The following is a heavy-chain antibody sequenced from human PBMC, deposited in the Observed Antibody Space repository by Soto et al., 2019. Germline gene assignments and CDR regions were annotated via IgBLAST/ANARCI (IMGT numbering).Heavy chain of an antibody. V-gene: IGHV3-30-3*01. CDR3: ARSFPVLRFLEWSYFDY. CDR2: ISYDGSNK. CDR1: GFTFSSYA. D-gene: IGHD3-3*01. Sequence: GGSLRLSCAASGFTFSSYAMHWVRQAPGKGLEWVAVISYDGSNKYYADFVKGRFTISRDNSKNTLYLQMNSLRAEDTAVYYCARSFPVLRFLEWSYFDYWGQGTLVTVSS. J-gene: IGHJ4*02.